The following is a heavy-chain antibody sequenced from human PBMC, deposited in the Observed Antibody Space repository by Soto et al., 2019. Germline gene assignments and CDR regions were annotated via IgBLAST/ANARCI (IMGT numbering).Heavy chain of an antibody. Sequence: GGSLRLSCAASGFTFSSYGMHWVRQAPGKGLEWVAVISYDGSNKYYADSVKGRFTISRDNSKNTLYLQMNSLRAEDTAVYYCAKDRGYSSRWYEVSFSYWGQGTLVTVSS. CDR2: ISYDGSNK. CDR1: GFTFSSYG. J-gene: IGHJ4*02. D-gene: IGHD6-19*01. CDR3: AKDRGYSSRWYEVSFSY. V-gene: IGHV3-30*18.